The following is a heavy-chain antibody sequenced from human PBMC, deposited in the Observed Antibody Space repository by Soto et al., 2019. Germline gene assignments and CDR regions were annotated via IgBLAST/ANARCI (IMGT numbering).Heavy chain of an antibody. CDR3: ARSYSSSWSGNYYYYYGMDV. CDR1: GFTFSSYA. J-gene: IGHJ6*02. CDR2: ISYDGSNK. D-gene: IGHD6-13*01. V-gene: IGHV3-30-3*01. Sequence: GGSLRLSCAASGFTFSSYAMHWVRQAPGKGLEWVAVISYDGSNKYYADSVKGRFTISRDNSKNTLYLQMNSLRAEDTAVYYCARSYSSSWSGNYYYYYGMDVWGQGTTVTVSS.